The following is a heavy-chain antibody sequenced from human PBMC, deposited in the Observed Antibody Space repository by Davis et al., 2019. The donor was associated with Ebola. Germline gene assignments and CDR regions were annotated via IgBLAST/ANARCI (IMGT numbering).Heavy chain of an antibody. V-gene: IGHV3-48*02. CDR2: ISSSSSTI. J-gene: IGHJ3*02. CDR3: ARGVGGATGAFDI. CDR1: GFTFNIFD. D-gene: IGHD1-26*01. Sequence: GESLKISCAASGFTFNIFDMHWVRQAPGKGLEWVSYISSSSSTIYYADSVKGRFTISRDNAKNSLYLQMNSLRDEDTAVYYCARGVGGATGAFDIWGQGTMVTVSS.